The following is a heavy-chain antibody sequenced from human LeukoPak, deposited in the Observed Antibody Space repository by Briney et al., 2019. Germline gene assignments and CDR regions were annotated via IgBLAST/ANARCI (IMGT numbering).Heavy chain of an antibody. Sequence: PGGSLRLSCAASGFTFSDYYMSWIRQAPGKGLEWVSAISGSGGSTYYADSVKGRFTISRDNSKNTLYLQMNSLRAEDTAVYYCAKDLGAVVGNWFDPWGQGTLVTVSS. CDR3: AKDLGAVVGNWFDP. CDR2: ISGSGGST. D-gene: IGHD6-19*01. CDR1: GFTFSDYY. V-gene: IGHV3-23*01. J-gene: IGHJ5*02.